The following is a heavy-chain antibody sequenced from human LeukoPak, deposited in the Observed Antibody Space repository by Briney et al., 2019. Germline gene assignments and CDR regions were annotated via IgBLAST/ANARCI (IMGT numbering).Heavy chain of an antibody. CDR3: ARDRYGSGSSHAFDI. Sequence: GASVKVSCKASGYTFTSYGISWVRQAPGQGLEWMGWISAYNGNTNYAQKLQGRVTMTTDTSTSTAYMELRSLRSDDTAVYYCARDRYGSGSSHAFDIWGQGTMVTVSS. CDR1: GYTFTSYG. V-gene: IGHV1-18*01. CDR2: ISAYNGNT. D-gene: IGHD3-10*01. J-gene: IGHJ3*02.